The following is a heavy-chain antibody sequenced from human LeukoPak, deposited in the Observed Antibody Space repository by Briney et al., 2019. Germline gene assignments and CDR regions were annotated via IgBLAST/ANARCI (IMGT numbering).Heavy chain of an antibody. Sequence: PSQTLSLTCTVSGGSISSGSYYWSWIRQPAGKGLEWIGRIYTSGSTNYNPSLKSRVTISVDTSKNQFSLKLSSVTAADTAVYYCARGITGTTFSPRGGFYYYYYYMDVWGKGTTVTVSS. CDR3: ARGITGTTFSPRGGFYYYYYYMDV. CDR2: IYTSGST. CDR1: GGSISSGSYY. D-gene: IGHD1-7*01. J-gene: IGHJ6*03. V-gene: IGHV4-61*02.